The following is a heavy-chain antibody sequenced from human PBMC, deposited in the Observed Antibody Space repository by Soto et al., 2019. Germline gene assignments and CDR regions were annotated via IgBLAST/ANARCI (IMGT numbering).Heavy chain of an antibody. CDR1: GYTFTSYG. D-gene: IGHD5-12*01. CDR3: ARDLAVATTFGY. Sequence: ASVNVSCKAAGYTFTSYGISWVRQAPGQGLEWMGWISAYNGNTNYAQKLQGRVTMTTDTSTSTAYMELRSLRSDDTAVYYCARDLAVATTFGYWGQGTRVTVSS. J-gene: IGHJ4*02. CDR2: ISAYNGNT. V-gene: IGHV1-18*01.